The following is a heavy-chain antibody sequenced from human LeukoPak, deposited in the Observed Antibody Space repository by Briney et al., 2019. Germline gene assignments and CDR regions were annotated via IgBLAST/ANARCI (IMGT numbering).Heavy chain of an antibody. CDR2: INHSGST. CDR1: GGSFSGYY. V-gene: IGHV4-34*01. CDR3: ARDRPGSYWYFDL. D-gene: IGHD3-10*01. Sequence: SETLSLTCAVHGGSFSGYYWSWIRQPPGKGLEWIGEINHSGSTNYNPSLKSRVTISIDTSKNYFSLKLNSVIAADTAVYYCARDRPGSYWYFDLWGRGTLVTVSS. J-gene: IGHJ2*01.